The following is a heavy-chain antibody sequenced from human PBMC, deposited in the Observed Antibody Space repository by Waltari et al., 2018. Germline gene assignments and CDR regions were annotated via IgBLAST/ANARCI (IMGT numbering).Heavy chain of an antibody. Sequence: QVQLVESGGGVVQPGRSLRLSCAASGFTFSSYGMHWVRQATGKGLEWVAVIWYDGSNKYYADSVKGRFTISRDNSKNTLYLQMNSLRAEDTAVYYCARDMDGGTTPWNYGMDVWGQGTTVTVSS. CDR3: ARDMDGGTTPWNYGMDV. CDR1: GFTFSSYG. CDR2: IWYDGSNK. D-gene: IGHD3-10*01. J-gene: IGHJ6*02. V-gene: IGHV3-33*01.